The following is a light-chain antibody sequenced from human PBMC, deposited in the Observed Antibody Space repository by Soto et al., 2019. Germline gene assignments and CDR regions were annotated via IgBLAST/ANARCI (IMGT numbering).Light chain of an antibody. J-gene: IGKJ1*01. CDR1: QSLSN. Sequence: VLTQSPATLSVSPGERAILSCRASQSLSNLAWYQQKPGQAPRLLIYGASTRATGIPARFSGSGSGTEFTLTISSLQSEDFVVYYCHQYNDWAGWTFSQGTKVEIK. CDR3: HQYNDWAGWT. V-gene: IGKV3-15*01. CDR2: GAS.